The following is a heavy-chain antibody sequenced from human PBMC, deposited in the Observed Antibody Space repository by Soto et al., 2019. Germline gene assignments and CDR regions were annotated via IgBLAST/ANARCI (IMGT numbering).Heavy chain of an antibody. V-gene: IGHV5-51*01. CDR3: VRQIRHYDSWSNKYFYYGLDV. D-gene: IGHD3-3*01. CDR2: IYPGDSDT. J-gene: IGHJ6*02. Sequence: PGESLKISCKGSEYSFSTYWIAWVRQMPGKGLEWMGIIYPGDSDTRYSPSFQGQVTISADKSISTAHLQWSSLKASDTAIYYCVRQIRHYDSWSNKYFYYGLDVWGQGTTVTVSS. CDR1: EYSFSTYW.